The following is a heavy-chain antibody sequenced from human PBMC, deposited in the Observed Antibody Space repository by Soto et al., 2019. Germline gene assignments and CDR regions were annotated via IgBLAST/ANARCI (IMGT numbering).Heavy chain of an antibody. V-gene: IGHV3-23*01. CDR1: GFRFSTYD. CDR3: AAPRDEYGSGVSWFTYGMDI. J-gene: IGHJ6*02. Sequence: PGGSLRLSCAASGFRFSTYDMSWVRQAPGKGLEWVSVMSGSGSGTYYADSVKGRFTISRDNSKNTLYLQMNSLRAEDTAVYYCAAPRDEYGSGVSWFTYGMDIWGQGTTVTVSS. D-gene: IGHD3-10*01. CDR2: MSGSGSGT.